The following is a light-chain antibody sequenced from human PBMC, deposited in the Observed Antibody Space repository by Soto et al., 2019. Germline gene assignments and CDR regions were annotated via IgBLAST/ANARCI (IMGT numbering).Light chain of an antibody. CDR1: QSVGTY. Sequence: EIVLTQSPATLSLSPGDRATLSCRASQSVGTYLAWYQQKAGQAPRLLIYDASNRATAIPTRVSGSGAGTDFTLTISGLYPEDFEVYYCQQRKNGPTYIFGQGTKLEIK. CDR3: QQRKNGPTYI. J-gene: IGKJ2*01. V-gene: IGKV3-11*01. CDR2: DAS.